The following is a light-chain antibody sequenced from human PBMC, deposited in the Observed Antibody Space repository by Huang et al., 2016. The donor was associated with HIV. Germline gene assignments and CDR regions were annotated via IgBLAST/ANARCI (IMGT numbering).Light chain of an antibody. CDR1: QSVYASSTSKDY. CDR3: QQYYSSPQT. J-gene: IGKJ1*01. CDR2: WAS. V-gene: IGKV4-1*01. Sequence: DIIMSQSPESLTVSLGERATLKCRSSQSVYASSTSKDYMAWFQQKPGQPPRLLLFWASSREVGVPDRFSGSGSGTHFTLTIANLQPEDAAIYYCQQYYSSPQTFGQGTRV.